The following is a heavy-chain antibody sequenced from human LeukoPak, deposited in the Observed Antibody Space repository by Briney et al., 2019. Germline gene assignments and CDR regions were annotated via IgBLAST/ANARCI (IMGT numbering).Heavy chain of an antibody. CDR3: ARGTQSWSTSCPFDY. V-gene: IGHV1-2*02. D-gene: IGHD2-2*01. Sequence: ASVKVSCKASGYTFTGYYMHWVRQAPGQGLEWIGWINPNSGGTNYAQKFQGRVTMTRDTSISTAYMELSRLRSDDTAVYYCARGTQSWSTSCPFDYWGQGTLVTVSS. J-gene: IGHJ4*02. CDR1: GYTFTGYY. CDR2: INPNSGGT.